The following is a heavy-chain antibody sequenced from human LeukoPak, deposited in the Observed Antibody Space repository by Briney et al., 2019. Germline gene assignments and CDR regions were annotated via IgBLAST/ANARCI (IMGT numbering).Heavy chain of an antibody. J-gene: IGHJ6*03. D-gene: IGHD2-2*01. Sequence: GASVKVSCKASGYTFTGYFMHWVRQAPGQGLEWMGWINPNSGGTNYAQKFQGRVTMTRDTSISTAYMELSRLGSGDTAVYYCARGAVPVFYYYMDVWGKGTTVTVSS. CDR2: INPNSGGT. CDR1: GYTFTGYF. V-gene: IGHV1-2*02. CDR3: ARGAVPVFYYYMDV.